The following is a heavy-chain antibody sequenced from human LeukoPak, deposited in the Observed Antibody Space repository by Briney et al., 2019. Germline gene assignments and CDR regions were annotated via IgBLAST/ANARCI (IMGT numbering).Heavy chain of an antibody. V-gene: IGHV3-7*01. CDR3: ARGHYYDFD. D-gene: IGHD3-22*01. J-gene: IGHJ4*02. CDR1: RFTFSNFW. CDR2: INQDGSEK. Sequence: GGSLRLSCAASRFTFSNFWMNWVRQAPGKGLEWVANINQDGSEKYYVDSVKGRFTISRDNAKNSLHLQMNNLRGEDTAVYYCARGHYYDFDWGQGTLVTVSS.